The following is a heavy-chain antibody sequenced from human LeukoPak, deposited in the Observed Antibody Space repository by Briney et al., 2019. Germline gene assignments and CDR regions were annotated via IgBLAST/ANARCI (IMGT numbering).Heavy chain of an antibody. CDR2: IKQDGSER. Sequence: GGSLRLSCAASGLTFSSYSMTWVRQAPGKGLEWVASIKQDGSERSYVDSVQGRFTISRDNAKNSLYLQVDSLRIEDTAVYYCARDLRVSIIRGSFDYWGQGTLVSVSS. J-gene: IGHJ4*02. V-gene: IGHV3-7*01. CDR3: ARDLRVSIIRGSFDY. CDR1: GLTFSSYS. D-gene: IGHD3-10*01.